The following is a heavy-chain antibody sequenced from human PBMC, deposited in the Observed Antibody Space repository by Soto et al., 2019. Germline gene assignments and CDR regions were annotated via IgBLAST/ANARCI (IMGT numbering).Heavy chain of an antibody. CDR2: ISGSGGST. V-gene: IGHV3-23*01. Sequence: GGSLRLSCAASGFTFSSYAMSWVRQAPGKGLEWVSAISGSGGSTYYADSVKGRFTISRDNSKNTLYLQMNSLRAEDTAVYFFAKLAWFGELSWYFYYGLDVWGQGTTVTVPS. CDR1: GFTFSSYA. J-gene: IGHJ6*02. D-gene: IGHD3-10*01. CDR3: AKLAWFGELSWYFYYGLDV.